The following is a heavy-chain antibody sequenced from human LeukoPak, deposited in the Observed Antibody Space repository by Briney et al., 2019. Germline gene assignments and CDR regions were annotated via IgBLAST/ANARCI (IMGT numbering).Heavy chain of an antibody. V-gene: IGHV4-59*08. J-gene: IGHJ6*02. CDR1: GGSISSYY. CDR2: IYYSGST. Sequence: SETLSLTCTVSGGSISSYYWSWIRQPPGKGLEWIGYIYYSGSTNYNPSLKSRVTISVDTSKNQFSLKLSSVTAADTAVYYCAGVVAAAGTPLYYGMDVRGQGTTVTVSS. CDR3: AGVVAAAGTPLYYGMDV. D-gene: IGHD6-13*01.